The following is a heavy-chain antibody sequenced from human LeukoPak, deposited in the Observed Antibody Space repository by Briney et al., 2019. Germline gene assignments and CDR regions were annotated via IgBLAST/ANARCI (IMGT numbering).Heavy chain of an antibody. D-gene: IGHD2-2*01. V-gene: IGHV4-34*01. J-gene: IGHJ4*02. Sequence: SETLSLTCPVYGASVSVYSWSWISQPPGKGMEWIGAINHGGSTNYNPSVNCRVTIQVGTSMNQFSLKLSSVTAAGTAVYYCARVGVHCSSTSCRPSTIDYWGQGTLVTVSS. CDR3: ARVGVHCSSTSCRPSTIDY. CDR1: GASVSVYS. CDR2: INHGGST.